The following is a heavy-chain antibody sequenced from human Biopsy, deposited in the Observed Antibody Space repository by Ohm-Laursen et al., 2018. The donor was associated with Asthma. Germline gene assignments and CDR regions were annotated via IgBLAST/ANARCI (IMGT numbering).Heavy chain of an antibody. D-gene: IGHD1-1*01. CDR1: GFTFDDYG. V-gene: IGHV3-9*01. J-gene: IGHJ3*02. CDR2: ISWNSGSI. CDR3: VRDGTDDAFDI. Sequence: SLRLPCSASGFTFDDYGMHWVRQAPGKGLEWVSGISWNSGSIDYADSVKGRFTMARDNSKNTLDLQMNSLREEDTAVYYCVRDGTDDAFDIWGQGTVVSVSS.